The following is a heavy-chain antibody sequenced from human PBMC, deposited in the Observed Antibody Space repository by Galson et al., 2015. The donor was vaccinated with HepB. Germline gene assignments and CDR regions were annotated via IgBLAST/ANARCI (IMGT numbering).Heavy chain of an antibody. V-gene: IGHV1-18*01. J-gene: IGHJ6*02. Sequence: SVKVSCKASGYTFTSYGISWVRQAPGQGLEWMGWISAYNGNTNYAQKLQGRVTMTTDTSTSTAYMELRSLRSDDTAVYYCARRTAMDYYYYYGMDVWGQGTTVTVSS. CDR1: GYTFTSYG. D-gene: IGHD5-18*01. CDR2: ISAYNGNT. CDR3: ARRTAMDYYYYYGMDV.